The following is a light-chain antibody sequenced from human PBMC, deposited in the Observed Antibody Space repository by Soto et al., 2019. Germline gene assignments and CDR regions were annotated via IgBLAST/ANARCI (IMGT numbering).Light chain of an antibody. CDR2: DAS. CDR1: QGISSA. J-gene: IGKJ5*01. V-gene: IGKV1-13*02. CDR3: QQFNSYPT. Sequence: AIPLTQSPSSLSASVGDRVTITCRASQGISSALAWYQQKPGKAPKLLIYDASSLESGVPSRFSGSVSGTDFTLTISSLQPEDFATYYCQQFNSYPTFGQGTRLEIK.